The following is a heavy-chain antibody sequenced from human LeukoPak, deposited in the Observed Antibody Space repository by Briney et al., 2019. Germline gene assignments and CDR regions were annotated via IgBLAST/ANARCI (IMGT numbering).Heavy chain of an antibody. CDR2: INHSGST. V-gene: IGHV4-34*01. D-gene: IGHD2-2*01. CDR3: AGSYADCSSTSCY. Sequence: SETLSLTCAVYGGSFSGYYWSWIRQPPGKGLEWIGEINHSGSTNYNPSLKSRVTISVDTSKNQFSLKLSSVTAADTAVYYCAGSYADCSSTSCYWGQGTLVTVSS. CDR1: GGSFSGYY. J-gene: IGHJ4*02.